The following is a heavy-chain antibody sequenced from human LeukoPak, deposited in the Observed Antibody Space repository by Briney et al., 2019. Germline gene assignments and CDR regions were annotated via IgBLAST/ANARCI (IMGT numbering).Heavy chain of an antibody. CDR1: GYSISSGYY. J-gene: IGHJ5*02. D-gene: IGHD2-15*01. CDR3: ARSLVVVAAIGGSWFDP. Sequence: SETLSLTCTVSGYSISSGYYWGWIRQPPGKGLEWIGSIYHSGSTYYNPSLRSRVTISVDTSKNQFSLKLSSVTAADTAVYYCARSLVVVAAIGGSWFDPWDQGTLVTVSS. V-gene: IGHV4-38-2*02. CDR2: IYHSGST.